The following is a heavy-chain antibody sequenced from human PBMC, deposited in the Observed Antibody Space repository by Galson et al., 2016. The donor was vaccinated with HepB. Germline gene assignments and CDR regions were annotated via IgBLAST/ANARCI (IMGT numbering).Heavy chain of an antibody. V-gene: IGHV3-15*07. J-gene: IGHJ6*02. CDR3: PRAWGNYGMDV. Sequence: SLRLSCASSGFTFSYAWLNWVRQAQGKGLEWVGRIKTKTYGERTDYGAPVKGRFTISRDDSKNTLYLQMNSLRAEVTAVYYCPRAWGNYGMDVWCQGTT. CDR2: IKTKTYGERT. D-gene: IGHD7-27*01. CDR1: GFTFSYAW.